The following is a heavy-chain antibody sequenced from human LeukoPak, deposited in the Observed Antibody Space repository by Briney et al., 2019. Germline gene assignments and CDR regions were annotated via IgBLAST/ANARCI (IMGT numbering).Heavy chain of an antibody. D-gene: IGHD6-13*01. CDR3: ARGEGIAAALYYFDY. J-gene: IGHJ4*02. V-gene: IGHV4-34*01. CDR2: INHSGST. CDR1: GGSFGGYY. Sequence: PSETLSLTCAVYGGSFGGYYWSWIRQPPGKGLEWIGEINHSGSTNYNPSLKSRVTISVDTSKNQFSLKLSSVTAADTAVYYCARGEGIAAALYYFDYWGQGTLVTVSS.